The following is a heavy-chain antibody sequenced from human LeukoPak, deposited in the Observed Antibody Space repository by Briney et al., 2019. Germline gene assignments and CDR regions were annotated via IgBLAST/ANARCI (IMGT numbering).Heavy chain of an antibody. CDR3: ARDVYRRSWPTYYYGMDV. V-gene: IGHV3-48*03. J-gene: IGHJ6*02. Sequence: GGSLRLSCAASGFTFSYYEMNWVLQAPGKGLEWVSYISSSGSTIYYADSVKGRFTISRDNAKNSLYLQMNSLRAEDTAVYYCARDVYRRSWPTYYYGMDVWGQGTTVTVSS. D-gene: IGHD6-13*01. CDR2: ISSSGSTI. CDR1: GFTFSYYE.